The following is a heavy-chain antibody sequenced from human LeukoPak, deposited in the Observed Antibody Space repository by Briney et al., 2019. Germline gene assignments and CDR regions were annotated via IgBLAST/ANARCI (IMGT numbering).Heavy chain of an antibody. V-gene: IGHV3-7*03. CDR1: GFTFSNYW. CDR3: LTRPIAVAGGVY. CDR2: IDQGEIQK. Sequence: PGGSLRLSCAASGFTFSNYWMSWVRQAPGQGLEWVANIDQGEIQKYYVDSVRSRFTISRDNARNSLYLQMNSLRAEDTAVYYCLTRPIAVAGGVYWGQGTLVTVSS. D-gene: IGHD6-19*01. J-gene: IGHJ4*02.